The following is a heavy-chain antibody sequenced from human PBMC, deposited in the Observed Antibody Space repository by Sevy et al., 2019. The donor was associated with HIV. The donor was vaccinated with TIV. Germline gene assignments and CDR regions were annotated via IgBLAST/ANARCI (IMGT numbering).Heavy chain of an antibody. CDR3: ARDRLITILGVGKNILNWFDP. V-gene: IGHV3-30*04. CDR2: ISYDGSNK. D-gene: IGHD3-3*01. CDR1: GFTFSSYA. Sequence: GGSLRLSCAASGFTFSSYAMHWVRQAPGKGLEWVAVISYDGSNKYYADSVKGRFTISRDNSKNTLYLQMNSLRAEDTAVYYCARDRLITILGVGKNILNWFDPWGQGTLVTVSS. J-gene: IGHJ5*02.